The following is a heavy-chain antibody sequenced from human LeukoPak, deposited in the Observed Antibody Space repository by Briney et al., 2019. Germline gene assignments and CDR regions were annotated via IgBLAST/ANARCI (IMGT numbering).Heavy chain of an antibody. CDR1: GGTFSSYA. J-gene: IGHJ4*02. CDR2: IIPIFGTA. D-gene: IGHD3-9*01. CDR3: ARDGNGILTGYYKAPLDY. V-gene: IGHV1-69*13. Sequence: SVKVSCKASGGTFSSYAISWVRQAPGQGLEWMGGIIPIFGTANYAQKFQGRVTITADESTSTAYMELSSLRSEDTAVYYCARDGNGILTGYYKAPLDYWGQGTLVTVSS.